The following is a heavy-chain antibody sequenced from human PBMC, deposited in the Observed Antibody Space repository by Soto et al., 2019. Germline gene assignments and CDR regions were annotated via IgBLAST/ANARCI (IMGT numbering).Heavy chain of an antibody. CDR2: IYYSGST. Sequence: PSETLSLTCTVSGDSISSSLWSWIRQPPGKGLEWIGYIYYSGSTNYNPSLKSRVTISVDTSKNQFSLKLSSVTAADTAVYYCATLICSGGSCYRAHAFDIWGQGTMVTVSS. D-gene: IGHD2-15*01. J-gene: IGHJ3*02. CDR3: ATLICSGGSCYRAHAFDI. CDR1: GDSISSSL. V-gene: IGHV4-59*01.